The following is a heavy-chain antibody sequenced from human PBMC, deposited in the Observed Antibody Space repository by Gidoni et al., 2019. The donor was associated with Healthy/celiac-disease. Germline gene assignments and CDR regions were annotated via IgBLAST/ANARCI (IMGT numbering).Heavy chain of an antibody. CDR2: IKQDGSEK. Sequence: EVQLVESGGGLVQPGGSLRLSCAASGSTFSSYWMSWVRQAPGKGLEWVANIKQDGSEKYYVDSVKGRFTISRDNAKNSLYLQMNSLRAEDTAVYYCARKYYYYSYGMDVWGQGTSVTVSS. CDR3: ARKYYYYSYGMDV. CDR1: GSTFSSYW. V-gene: IGHV3-7*03. J-gene: IGHJ6*02.